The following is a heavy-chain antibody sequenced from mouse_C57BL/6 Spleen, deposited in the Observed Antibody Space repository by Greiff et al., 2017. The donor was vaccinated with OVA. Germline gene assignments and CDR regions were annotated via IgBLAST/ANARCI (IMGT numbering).Heavy chain of an antibody. Sequence: QVQLKESGPGLVQPSQSLSITCTVSGFSLTSYGVHWVRQSPGKGLEWLGVLWRGGSTDYNAAFMSRLSITKGNSKSQVFFKMNSLQADDTAIYYYAKADMVTTEGFAYWGQGTLVTVSA. CDR2: LWRGGST. J-gene: IGHJ3*01. D-gene: IGHD2-2*01. V-gene: IGHV2-5*01. CDR1: GFSLTSYG. CDR3: AKADMVTTEGFAY.